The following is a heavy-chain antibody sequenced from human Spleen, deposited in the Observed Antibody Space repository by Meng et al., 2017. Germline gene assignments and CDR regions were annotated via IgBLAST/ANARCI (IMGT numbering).Heavy chain of an antibody. V-gene: IGHV4-34*01. CDR2: INHSGST. CDR3: ARGNVATFLGY. CDR1: GGSFSGYY. D-gene: IGHD5-12*01. Sequence: QVQLQQWGAGLLKPSETLSLTCAVYGGSFSGYYWTLIRQPPGKGLESIGEINHSGSTNYNPSLKSRVTISADTSKNQFSLNLRSVTAADTAVYYCARGNVATFLGYWGQGTLVTVSS. J-gene: IGHJ4*02.